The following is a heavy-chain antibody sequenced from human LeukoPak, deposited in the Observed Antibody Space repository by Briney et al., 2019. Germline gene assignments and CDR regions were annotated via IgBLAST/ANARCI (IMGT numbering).Heavy chain of an antibody. D-gene: IGHD2-15*01. Sequence: PGGSLRLSCAASGFTVSSNYMSWVRQAPGKGLEWVSVIYSGGSTYYADSVKGRFTISRDNSKNTMYLQMNSLRAEDTAVYYCARDLPICSGGSCYTGPFDYWGKGTLVTVSS. CDR1: GFTVSSNY. CDR3: ARDLPICSGGSCYTGPFDY. V-gene: IGHV3-53*01. J-gene: IGHJ4*02. CDR2: IYSGGST.